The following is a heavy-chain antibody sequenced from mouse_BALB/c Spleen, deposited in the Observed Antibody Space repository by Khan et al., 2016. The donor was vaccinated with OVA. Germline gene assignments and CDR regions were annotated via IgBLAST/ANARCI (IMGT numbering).Heavy chain of an antibody. CDR3: AREGAYYRSDCCFSY. CDR1: GYTFTTYT. Sequence: VQLQQSGAELARPGASVKMSCKASGYTFTTYTMHWVKQRPGQGLEWIGYINPSNGYTNYNQKFKDKSTLTADKSSSTAYLQLSRITSDYSAVYYGAREGAYYRSDCCFSYWGQGTLVTVSS. V-gene: IGHV1-4*01. CDR2: INPSNGYT. D-gene: IGHD2-14*01. J-gene: IGHJ3*01.